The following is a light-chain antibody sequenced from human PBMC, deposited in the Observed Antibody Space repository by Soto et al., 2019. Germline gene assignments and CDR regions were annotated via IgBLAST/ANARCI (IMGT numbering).Light chain of an antibody. J-gene: IGKJ2*01. CDR1: QAMGAY. CDR2: DAS. Sequence: DIQLTQSPSSLSASVGDRITITCQASQAMGAYLNWYQQKPGQAPKLLVFDASNLETGVPSRFTGSGSGTHFTFTITSLQPEDVATYYCQHYDTFPYSFGQGTKLEIQ. CDR3: QHYDTFPYS. V-gene: IGKV1-33*01.